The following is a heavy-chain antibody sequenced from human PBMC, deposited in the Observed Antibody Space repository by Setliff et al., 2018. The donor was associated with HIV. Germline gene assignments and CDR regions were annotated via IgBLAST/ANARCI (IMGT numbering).Heavy chain of an antibody. Sequence: GGSLRLSCAGSGFIFSNSILTWVRQAPGKGLEWVSSISSSSSYIYYADSVKGRFTISRDNAKNSLYLQMNSLRAEDTAVYYCARREYNYVPRAFDLWGRGTMVTVSS. J-gene: IGHJ3*01. CDR2: ISSSSSYI. CDR1: GFIFSNSI. V-gene: IGHV3-21*01. CDR3: ARREYNYVPRAFDL. D-gene: IGHD1-1*01.